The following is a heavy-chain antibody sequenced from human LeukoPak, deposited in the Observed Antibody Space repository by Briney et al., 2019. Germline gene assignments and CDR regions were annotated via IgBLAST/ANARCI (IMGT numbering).Heavy chain of an antibody. D-gene: IGHD3-22*01. CDR1: GFTFSSYG. J-gene: IGHJ4*02. V-gene: IGHV3-30*02. Sequence: GGSLRLSCAASGFTFSSYGMHWVRQAPGKGLEWVAFTRYDGSNKYYADSVKGRFTISRDNSKNTLYLQMNSLRAEDTAVYYCARDPTHDYYDSSGVSFDYWGQGTLVTVPS. CDR3: ARDPTHDYYDSSGVSFDY. CDR2: TRYDGSNK.